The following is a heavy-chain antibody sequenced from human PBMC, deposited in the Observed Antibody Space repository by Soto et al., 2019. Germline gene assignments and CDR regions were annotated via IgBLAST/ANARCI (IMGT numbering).Heavy chain of an antibody. CDR3: ASSEFSTDYDSSGFLDY. CDR1: GFTFTSSA. D-gene: IGHD3-22*01. Sequence: SVKVSCKASGFTFTSSAVQWVRQARGQRLEWIGWIVVGSGNTNYAQKFQERVTITRDMSTSTAYMELSSLRSEDTAVYYCASSEFSTDYDSSGFLDYWGQGTLVTVSS. CDR2: IVVGSGNT. V-gene: IGHV1-58*01. J-gene: IGHJ4*02.